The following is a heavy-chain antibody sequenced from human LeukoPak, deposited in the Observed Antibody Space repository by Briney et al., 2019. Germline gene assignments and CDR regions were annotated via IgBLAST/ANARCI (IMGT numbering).Heavy chain of an antibody. CDR3: ARGGLRYFDWLFSWFDP. Sequence: ASVKVSCKASGYTFTGYYMHWVRQAPGQGLEWMGWINPNSGGTNYAQKFQGWVTMTRDASNSTAYMELSSLRSEDTAVYYCARGGLRYFDWLFSWFDPWGQGTLVTVSS. CDR2: INPNSGGT. D-gene: IGHD3-9*01. J-gene: IGHJ5*02. CDR1: GYTFTGYY. V-gene: IGHV1-2*04.